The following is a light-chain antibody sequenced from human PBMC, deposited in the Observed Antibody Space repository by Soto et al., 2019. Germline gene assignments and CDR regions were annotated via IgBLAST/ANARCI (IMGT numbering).Light chain of an antibody. Sequence: EIVFTRAPGTLSLSPLERATLACRASHSVSSSYLALYQQKPAQPPRLLIYGASSRGTAISDRFSGSGSGTDFTLPISSLQPDDFATYYCQQYNNYPRTFGQGTKVDIK. V-gene: IGKV3-20*01. J-gene: IGKJ1*01. CDR2: GAS. CDR3: QQYNNYPRT. CDR1: HSVSSSY.